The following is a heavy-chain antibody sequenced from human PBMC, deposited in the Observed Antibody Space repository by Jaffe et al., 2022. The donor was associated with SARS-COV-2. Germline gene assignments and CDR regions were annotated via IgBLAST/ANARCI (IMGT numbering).Heavy chain of an antibody. J-gene: IGHJ4*02. V-gene: IGHV3-7*01. Sequence: EVQLVESGGGLVQPGGSLRLSCAASGFTFSSYWMSWVRQAPGKGLEWVANIKQDGSEKYYVDSVKGRFTISRDNAKNSLYLQMNSLRAEDTAVYYCARSPSSGYYSAPFDYWGQGTLVTVSS. CDR1: GFTFSSYW. CDR3: ARSPSSGYYSAPFDY. D-gene: IGHD3-22*01. CDR2: IKQDGSEK.